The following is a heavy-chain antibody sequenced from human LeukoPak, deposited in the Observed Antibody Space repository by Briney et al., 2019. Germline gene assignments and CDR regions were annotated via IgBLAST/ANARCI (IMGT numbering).Heavy chain of an antibody. CDR3: ARYDSGIDY. CDR1: GGSISSSSYY. CDR2: IYHSGST. V-gene: IGHV4-39*01. D-gene: IGHD3-10*01. Sequence: PSETLSLTCTVSGGSISSSSYYWGWIRQPPGKGLEWIGSIYHSGSTYYNPSLKSRVTISVDTSKNQFSLKLSSVTAADTAVYYCARYDSGIDYWGQGTLVTVSS. J-gene: IGHJ4*02.